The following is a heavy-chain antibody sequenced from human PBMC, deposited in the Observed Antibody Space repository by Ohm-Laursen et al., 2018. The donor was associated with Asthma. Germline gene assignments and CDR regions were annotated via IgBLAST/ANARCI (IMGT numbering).Heavy chain of an antibody. CDR2: ISWNSGSI. Sequence: SLRLSCSASGFTFDDYAMHWVRQAPGKGLEWVSGISWNSGSIGYADSVKGRFTTSRDNAKNSLYLQMNSLRAEDTALYYCAKDIFRGYCSGGSRYSAIVYPDYWGQGTLVTVSS. D-gene: IGHD2-15*01. CDR1: GFTFDDYA. V-gene: IGHV3-9*01. CDR3: AKDIFRGYCSGGSRYSAIVYPDY. J-gene: IGHJ4*02.